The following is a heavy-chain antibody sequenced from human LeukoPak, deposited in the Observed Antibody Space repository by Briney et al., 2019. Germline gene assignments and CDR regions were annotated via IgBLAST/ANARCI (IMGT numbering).Heavy chain of an antibody. Sequence: ASVKVSCKASGYTFTSYDINWVRQAPGQGLEWMGWINPNSGGTNYAQKFQGRVTMTRDTSISTAYMELSRLRSDDTAVYYCASRIAVAGTSENWGQGTLVTVSS. V-gene: IGHV1-2*02. CDR3: ASRIAVAGTSEN. CDR2: INPNSGGT. J-gene: IGHJ4*02. CDR1: GYTFTSYD. D-gene: IGHD6-19*01.